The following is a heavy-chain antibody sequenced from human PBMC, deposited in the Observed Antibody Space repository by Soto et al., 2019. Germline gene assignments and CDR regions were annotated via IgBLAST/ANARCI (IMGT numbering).Heavy chain of an antibody. J-gene: IGHJ4*02. CDR2: ISSSGGST. CDR3: ARESYYYTYFES. D-gene: IGHD1-26*01. CDR1: GFTFSRYA. V-gene: IGHV3-23*01. Sequence: GGSLRLSCTSSGFTFSRYAMSWVRQAPGKGLEWLSSISSSGGSTSYADSVTGRFTISKDTSKSQVVLTMTNLDPADTATYFCARESYYYTYFESWGQGTLVTVSS.